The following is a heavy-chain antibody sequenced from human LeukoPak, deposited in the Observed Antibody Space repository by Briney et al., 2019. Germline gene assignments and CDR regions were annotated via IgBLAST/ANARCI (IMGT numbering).Heavy chain of an antibody. CDR3: ARGSSGYGDD. CDR2: IYYSGST. Sequence: PSETLSLTCTVSGGSISSYYWSWLRRPPGKGLEWIGYIYYSGSTNYNPSLKSRVTISVDTSKNQFSLKLSSVTAADTAVYYCARGSSGYGDDWGQGTLVTVSS. D-gene: IGHD5-18*01. J-gene: IGHJ4*02. CDR1: GGSISSYY. V-gene: IGHV4-59*01.